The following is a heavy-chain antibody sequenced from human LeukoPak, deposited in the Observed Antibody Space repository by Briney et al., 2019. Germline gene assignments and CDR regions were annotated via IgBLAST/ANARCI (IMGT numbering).Heavy chain of an antibody. V-gene: IGHV3-7*01. CDR3: TKDRQGPNQYHMDV. J-gene: IGHJ6*03. CDR1: GFTFSSLW. Sequence: GGSLRLSCAASGFTFSSLWISWVRQAPGRGPEWVANINQDVGTTDYVASVKGRFTISRDNAKDSLSLQMSSLRAEDTAVYYCTKDRQGPNQYHMDVWGKGTTVTVSS. CDR2: INQDVGTT.